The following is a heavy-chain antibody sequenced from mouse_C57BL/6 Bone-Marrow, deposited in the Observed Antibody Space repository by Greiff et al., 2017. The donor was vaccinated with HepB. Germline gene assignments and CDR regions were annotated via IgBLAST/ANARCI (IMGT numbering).Heavy chain of an antibody. D-gene: IGHD1-1*01. Sequence: EVKLMESGGGLVQPGGSMKLSCAASGFTFSDAWMDWVRQSPEKGLEWVAEIRNKANNHATYYAESVKGRFTISRDDSKSSVYLQMNNLRAEDTGIYYCTKYYGSPAWFAYWGQGTLVTVSA. CDR1: GFTFSDAW. V-gene: IGHV6-6*01. J-gene: IGHJ3*01. CDR2: IRNKANNHAT. CDR3: TKYYGSPAWFAY.